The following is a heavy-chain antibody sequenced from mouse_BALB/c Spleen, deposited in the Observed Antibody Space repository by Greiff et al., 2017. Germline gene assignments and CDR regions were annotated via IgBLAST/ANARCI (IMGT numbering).Heavy chain of an antibody. CDR3: TRGRYGNYVDAMDY. V-gene: IGHV1S81*02. CDR1: GYTFTSYY. CDR2: INPSNGGT. D-gene: IGHD2-10*02. J-gene: IGHJ4*01. Sequence: QVQLQQSGAELVKPGASVKLSCKASGYTFTSYYLYWVKQRPGQGLEWIGEINPSNGGTNFNEKFKSKATLTVDKSSSTAYMQLSSLTSEDSAVYYCTRGRYGNYVDAMDYWGQGTSVTVSS.